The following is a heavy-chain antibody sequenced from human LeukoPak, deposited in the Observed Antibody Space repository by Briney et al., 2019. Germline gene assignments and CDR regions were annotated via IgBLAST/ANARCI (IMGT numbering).Heavy chain of an antibody. Sequence: GGSLRLSCAASGLTFSNHDMSWVRQAPGKGLEWVSGISRSGDKTYYADSVMGRFTISRDNSKNTLYLEMNSLRAEDTAIYYCARGGDRSCYDYWGQGTLVTASS. J-gene: IGHJ4*02. CDR3: ARGGDRSCYDY. CDR1: GLTFSNHD. V-gene: IGHV3-23*01. CDR2: ISRSGDKT. D-gene: IGHD6-25*01.